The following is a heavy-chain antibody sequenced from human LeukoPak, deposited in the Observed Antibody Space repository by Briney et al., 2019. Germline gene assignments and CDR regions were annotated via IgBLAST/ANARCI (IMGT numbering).Heavy chain of an antibody. CDR1: GYTFTGYY. J-gene: IGHJ6*02. CDR3: ARDSPSFYGDYDNGMDV. CDR2: INPNSGGT. Sequence: ASVKVSCKASGYTFTGYYMHWVRQAPGQGLEWMGWINPNSGGTNYAQKFQGRVTMTRDTSVSTAYMELSRLRSDDTAVYYCARDSPSFYGDYDNGMDVWGQGTTVTVSS. V-gene: IGHV1-2*02. D-gene: IGHD4-17*01.